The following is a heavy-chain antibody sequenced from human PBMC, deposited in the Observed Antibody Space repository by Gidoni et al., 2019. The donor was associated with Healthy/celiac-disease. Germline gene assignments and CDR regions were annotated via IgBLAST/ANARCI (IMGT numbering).Heavy chain of an antibody. CDR2: IYYRGDT. CDR1: GGSISSSDYY. Sequence: QLQLPESGPGLVKPSETLSLTCPVSGGSISSSDYYWGWVRQPPGKGLEWIGTIYYRGDTYYNPSLKSRVTISVDMSRNQFSLWLTSVTAADTAMYYCARDVRYSSSWSHFDYWGQGILVTVSS. V-gene: IGHV4-39*07. CDR3: ARDVRYSSSWSHFDY. J-gene: IGHJ4*02. D-gene: IGHD6-13*01.